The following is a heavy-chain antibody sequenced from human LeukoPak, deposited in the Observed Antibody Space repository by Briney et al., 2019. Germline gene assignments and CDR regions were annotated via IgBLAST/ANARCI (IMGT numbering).Heavy chain of an antibody. J-gene: IGHJ6*02. Sequence: PSETLSLTCIVSGDSTSSFYWNWIRQSAGKGLEWIGRFYNSGNIKYNPSLKSRVTMSVDTSQKQFSLKLSSVTAADTAVYYCARDNPVDYYNKYGMDVWGQGITVTVSS. V-gene: IGHV4-4*07. CDR3: ARDNPVDYYNKYGMDV. CDR2: FYNSGNI. CDR1: GDSTSSFY.